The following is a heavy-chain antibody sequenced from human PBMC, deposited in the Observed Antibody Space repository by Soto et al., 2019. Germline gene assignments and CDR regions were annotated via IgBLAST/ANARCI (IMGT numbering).Heavy chain of an antibody. V-gene: IGHV4-39*01. Sequence: SETLSLTCTVSGGSISSYYWSWIRQPPGKGLEWIGSIYYSGSTYYNPSLKSRVTISVDASKNQFSLKLSSVTAADTAVYYCARHSGHIFFDYWGQGTLVTSPQ. CDR3: ARHSGHIFFDY. CDR2: IYYSGST. J-gene: IGHJ4*02. D-gene: IGHD5-12*01. CDR1: GGSISSYY.